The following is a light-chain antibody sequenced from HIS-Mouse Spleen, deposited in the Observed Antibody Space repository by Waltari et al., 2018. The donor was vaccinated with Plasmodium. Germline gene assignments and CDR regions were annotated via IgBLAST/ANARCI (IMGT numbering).Light chain of an antibody. V-gene: IGLV3-10*01. CDR3: YSTDSSGNHRV. CDR1: ALPQKY. CDR2: EDS. J-gene: IGLJ3*02. Sequence: SYELTQPPSVSVSPGQTARITCSGDALPQKYAYWYQQKSGQAPVLVIYEDSKRPSGIPGGCSGSSSGTMATLTISGAQVEDEADYYCYSTDSSGNHRVFGGGTKLTVL.